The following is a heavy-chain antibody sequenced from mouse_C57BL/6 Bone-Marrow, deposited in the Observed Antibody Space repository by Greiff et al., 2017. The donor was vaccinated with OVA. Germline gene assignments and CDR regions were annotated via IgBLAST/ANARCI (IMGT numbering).Heavy chain of an antibody. V-gene: IGHV1-64*01. CDR3: ARGYSNYVFYFDY. CDR1: GYTFTSYW. CDR2: IHPNSGST. Sequence: VQLQQPGAELVKPGASVKLSCKASGYTFTSYWMHWVKQRPGQGLEWIGMIHPNSGSTNYNEKFKSKATLTVDKSSSTAYIKLSSLTSEDSAVYYGARGYSNYVFYFDYWGQGTTLTVSS. J-gene: IGHJ2*01. D-gene: IGHD2-5*01.